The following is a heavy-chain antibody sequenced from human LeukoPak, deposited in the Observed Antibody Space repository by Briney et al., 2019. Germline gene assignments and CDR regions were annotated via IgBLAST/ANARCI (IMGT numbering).Heavy chain of an antibody. CDR2: IIPILGIA. D-gene: IGHD3-16*02. V-gene: IGHV1-69*10. CDR1: GGTFSSYA. CDR3: ARGGGLSPLDY. J-gene: IGHJ4*02. Sequence: ASVKVSCKASGGTFSSYAISWVRQAPGQGLEWMGGIIPILGIANYAQKFQGRVTITADKSTSTAYMELSSLRSEDTAVYYCARGGGLSPLDYWGQGTLVTVSS.